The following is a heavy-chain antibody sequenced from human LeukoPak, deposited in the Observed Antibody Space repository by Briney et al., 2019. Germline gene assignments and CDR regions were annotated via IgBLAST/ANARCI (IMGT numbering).Heavy chain of an antibody. CDR1: RGSISNYH. J-gene: IGHJ3*02. D-gene: IGHD3-10*01. Sequence: SETLSLTCTVSRGSISNYHWSLIRQPAGQGLEWIGHIYSSGTTSYNPSLKSRVTMSLDTSSNQFALKLTYVTAEDTAVYFWARDRVFRGVNAFDIWGHGTMVTVSS. CDR2: IYSSGTT. CDR3: ARDRVFRGVNAFDI. V-gene: IGHV4-4*07.